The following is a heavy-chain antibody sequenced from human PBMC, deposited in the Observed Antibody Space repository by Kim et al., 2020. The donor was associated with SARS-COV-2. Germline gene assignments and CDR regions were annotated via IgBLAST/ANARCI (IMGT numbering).Heavy chain of an antibody. V-gene: IGHV1-69*04. Sequence: SVKVSCKASGGTFSSYAISWVRQAPGQGLEWMGRIIPILGIANYAQKFQGRVTITADKSTSTAYMELSSLRSEDTAVYYCARDSDIVVVPPARAPYGDQYYFDYWGQGTLVTVSS. CDR3: ARDSDIVVVPPARAPYGDQYYFDY. CDR1: GGTFSSYA. CDR2: IIPILGIA. J-gene: IGHJ4*02. D-gene: IGHD2-2*01.